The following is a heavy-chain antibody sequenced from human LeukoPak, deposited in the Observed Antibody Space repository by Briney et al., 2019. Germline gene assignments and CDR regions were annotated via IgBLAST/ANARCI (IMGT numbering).Heavy chain of an antibody. CDR1: GFTFSSYA. J-gene: IGHJ4*02. Sequence: PGGSLRLSCAASGFTFSSYAMHWVSQAPGKGLECVAVISYDGSNKYYADSVKGRFTISRDNSKNTLYLQMNSLRAEDTAVYYCASDKDYGDYDYWGQGTLVTVSS. CDR3: ASDKDYGDYDY. V-gene: IGHV3-30-3*01. D-gene: IGHD4-17*01. CDR2: ISYDGSNK.